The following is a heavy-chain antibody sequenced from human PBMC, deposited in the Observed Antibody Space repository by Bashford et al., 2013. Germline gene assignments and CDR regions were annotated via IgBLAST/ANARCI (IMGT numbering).Heavy chain of an antibody. D-gene: IGHD3-22*01. Sequence: ASVKVSCKASGYTFTGYYMHWVRQAPGQGLEWMGRINPNSGGTNYAQKFQGRVTMTRDTSISTAYMELSRLRSDDTAVYYCARDLDTYYYDSSGYYIDYWGQGTLVTVSS. CDR2: INPNSGGT. CDR3: ARDLDTYYYDSSGYYIDY. V-gene: IGHV1-2*06. J-gene: IGHJ4*02. CDR1: GYTFTGYY.